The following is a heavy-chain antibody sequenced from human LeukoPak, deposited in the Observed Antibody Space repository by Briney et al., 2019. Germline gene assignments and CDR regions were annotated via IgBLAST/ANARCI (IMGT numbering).Heavy chain of an antibody. CDR2: IGTGGSPI. Sequence: GGSLRLSCAVSGFSLSSDEMNWARQAPGKGLEWVSYIGTGGSPIYYTDSVKGRFSISRDTAKNSLYLQMNSLRVEDTAVYYCARGGPSRPLARWGQGTLVTVSS. J-gene: IGHJ4*02. D-gene: IGHD6-6*01. CDR3: ARGGPSRPLAR. V-gene: IGHV3-48*03. CDR1: GFSLSSDE.